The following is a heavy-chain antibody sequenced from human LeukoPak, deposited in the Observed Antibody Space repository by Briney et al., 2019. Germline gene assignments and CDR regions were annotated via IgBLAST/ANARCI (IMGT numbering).Heavy chain of an antibody. CDR1: GGSISSSSYY. D-gene: IGHD6-13*01. V-gene: IGHV4-39*07. CDR3: ARDFRGWWLGHSSSWPPVDSYWFDP. J-gene: IGHJ5*02. Sequence: SETLSLTCTVSGGSISSSSYYWGWIRQPPGKGLEWIGSIYYSGSTYYNPSLKSRVTISVDTSKNQFSLKLSSVTAADTAVYYCARDFRGWWLGHSSSWPPVDSYWFDPWGQGTLVTVSS. CDR2: IYYSGST.